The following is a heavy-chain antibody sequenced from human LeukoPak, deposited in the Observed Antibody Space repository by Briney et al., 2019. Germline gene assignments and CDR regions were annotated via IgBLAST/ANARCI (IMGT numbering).Heavy chain of an antibody. CDR2: FDPEDGET. J-gene: IGHJ5*02. CDR3: ATGIVVVVAATRDRHNWFDP. CDR1: GYTLTELS. Sequence: ASVTVSCTVSGYTLTELSMHWVRQAPRKGLEWMGGFDPEDGETIYAQKFQGRVTMTEDTSTDTAYMELSSLRSEDTAVYYCATGIVVVVAATRDRHNWFDPWGQGTLVTVSS. D-gene: IGHD2-15*01. V-gene: IGHV1-24*01.